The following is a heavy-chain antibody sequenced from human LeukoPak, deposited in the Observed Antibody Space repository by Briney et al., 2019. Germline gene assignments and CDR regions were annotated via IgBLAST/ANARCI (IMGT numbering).Heavy chain of an antibody. V-gene: IGHV3-7*01. D-gene: IGHD3-3*01. CDR2: IKQDGSEK. J-gene: IGHJ4*02. Sequence: GGSLRLSCAASGFTFSSYWMSWVRQAPGKGPEWVANIKQDGSEKYYVDSVKGRFTISRDNAKNSLYLQMNSLRAEDTAVYYCARAPYYDFWSGYSPRRYYFDYWGQGTLVTVSS. CDR1: GFTFSSYW. CDR3: ARAPYYDFWSGYSPRRYYFDY.